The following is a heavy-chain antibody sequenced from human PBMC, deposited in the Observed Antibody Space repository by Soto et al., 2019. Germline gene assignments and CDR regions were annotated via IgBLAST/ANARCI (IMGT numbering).Heavy chain of an antibody. J-gene: IGHJ4*02. CDR1: GYTFTSYA. CDR2: ISAYNGNT. V-gene: IGHV1-18*01. Sequence: ASVKVSCKASGYTFTSYAISCVRQAPGQGLEWMGWISAYNGNTNYAQKLQGRVTMTTDTSTTTAYMGLRSLRSDDTAANYCARSAPPALYWRQGLLVTVSS. CDR3: ARSAPPALY.